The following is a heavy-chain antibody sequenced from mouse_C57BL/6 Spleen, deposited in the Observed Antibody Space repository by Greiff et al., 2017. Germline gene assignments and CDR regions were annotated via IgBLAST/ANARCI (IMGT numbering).Heavy chain of an antibody. D-gene: IGHD2-3*01. CDR2: LSSGGSYT. CDR3: ASGAYDGYYAWFAY. J-gene: IGHJ3*01. Sequence: EVQVVESGGDLVKPGGSLKLSCAASGFTFSSYGMSWVRQTPDKRLEWVATLSSGGSYTYYPDSVKGRFTISRDNAKNTLYLQMSSLKSEDTAMYYCASGAYDGYYAWFAYWGQGTLVTVSA. CDR1: GFTFSSYG. V-gene: IGHV5-6*01.